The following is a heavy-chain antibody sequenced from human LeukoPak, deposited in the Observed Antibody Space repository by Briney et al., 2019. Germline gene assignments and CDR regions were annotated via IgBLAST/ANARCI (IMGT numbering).Heavy chain of an antibody. CDR3: ARKYTTSYYSVDY. CDR1: GFTFSSYE. CDR2: ISSSGSTI. J-gene: IGHJ4*02. Sequence: PGGSLRLSCAASGFTFSSYEMNWVRQAPGKGLEWVSYISSSGSTIYYADSVKGRFTISRDNSKQTVYLQMNSLKSEDTALYYCARKYTTSYYSVDYWGQGSLVTVSS. D-gene: IGHD2-2*01. V-gene: IGHV3-48*03.